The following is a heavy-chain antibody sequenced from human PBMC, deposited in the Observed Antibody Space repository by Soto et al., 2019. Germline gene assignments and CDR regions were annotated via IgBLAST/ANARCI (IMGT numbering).Heavy chain of an antibody. CDR2: INPSSGGT. J-gene: IGHJ6*02. D-gene: IGHD2-8*02. CDR1: GYTFTGYY. V-gene: IGHV1-2*02. Sequence: QVQLVQSGAEVKPGASVKVSCKTSGYTFTGYYIHWVRQAPGQGLDWMGWINPSSGGTNHAQKFQGRVTMTTDTSLSTASMELNRLTSDDTAVYYRARDGQGRLPGGVNYYVGLDVWGQGTTVTVSS. CDR3: ARDGQGRLPGGVNYYVGLDV.